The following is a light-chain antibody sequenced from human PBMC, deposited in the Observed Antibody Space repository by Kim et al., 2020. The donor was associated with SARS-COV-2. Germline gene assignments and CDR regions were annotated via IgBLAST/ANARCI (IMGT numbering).Light chain of an antibody. J-gene: IGKJ4*01. CDR2: DTS. Sequence: LSPGEGATLSCRASQNIGGQLGWYQQKPGQAPRLLIFDTSNRAAGIPARFSGSGSETDFTLTISSLEPEDFAVYFCQQRSNWPLTFGGGTKVEIK. V-gene: IGKV3-11*01. CDR3: QQRSNWPLT. CDR1: QNIGGQ.